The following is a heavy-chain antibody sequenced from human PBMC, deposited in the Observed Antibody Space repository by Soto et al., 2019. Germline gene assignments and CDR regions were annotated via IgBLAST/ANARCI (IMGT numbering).Heavy chain of an antibody. V-gene: IGHV3-49*03. CDR3: TRESFGCSGGSCYADDAFDI. CDR1: GFTFGDYA. D-gene: IGHD2-15*01. Sequence: GGSLRLSCTASGFTFGDYAMSWFRQAPGKGLEWVGFIRSKAYGGTTEYAASVKGRFTISRDDSKSIAYLQMNSLKTEDTAVYYCTRESFGCSGGSCYADDAFDIWGQGTMVTVSS. J-gene: IGHJ3*02. CDR2: IRSKAYGGTT.